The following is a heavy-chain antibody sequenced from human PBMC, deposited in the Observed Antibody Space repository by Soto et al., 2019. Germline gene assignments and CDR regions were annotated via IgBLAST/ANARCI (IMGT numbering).Heavy chain of an antibody. J-gene: IGHJ5*02. Sequence: SQPMSLTSTVCGGSISSYYGSWIMKTTGKGLEWIGYIYYSGSTNYNPSLKSRVTISVDTSKNQFSLKLSSVTAADTAVYYCARSYDFWSGYYRWFDPWGQGTLVTVS. V-gene: IGHV4-59*01. CDR1: GGSISSYY. CDR2: IYYSGST. D-gene: IGHD3-3*01. CDR3: ARSYDFWSGYYRWFDP.